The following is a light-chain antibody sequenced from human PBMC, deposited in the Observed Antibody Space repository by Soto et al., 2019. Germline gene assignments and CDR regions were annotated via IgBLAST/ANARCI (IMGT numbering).Light chain of an antibody. J-gene: IGKJ5*01. Sequence: EIVLTQSPGTLSLSPGDRATLSCRASQSVSSTYLAWYHQKPGQAPRLLLYDTATRATGVPERFSGSGSGTDFTLTISRLEPEDFAVYYCQQFGSCPPVIFGQGTRLEI. CDR2: DTA. CDR1: QSVSSTY. V-gene: IGKV3-20*01. CDR3: QQFGSCPPVI.